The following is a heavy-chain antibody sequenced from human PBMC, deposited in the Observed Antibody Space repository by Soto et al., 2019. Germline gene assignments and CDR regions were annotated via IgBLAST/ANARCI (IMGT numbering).Heavy chain of an antibody. CDR1: GGSISSGGYS. CDR2: IYHSGST. V-gene: IGHV4-30-2*01. Sequence: QLQLQESGSGLVRPSQTLSLTCAVSGGSISSGGYSWNWIRQPPGKGLEWIGYIYHSGSTLYNPSPQRRLTLSVDTAKPQSSLKLTSATAADTAVYYYSRALPEGNWADPWSQRALVTLSS. J-gene: IGHJ5*02. CDR3: SRALPEGNWADP.